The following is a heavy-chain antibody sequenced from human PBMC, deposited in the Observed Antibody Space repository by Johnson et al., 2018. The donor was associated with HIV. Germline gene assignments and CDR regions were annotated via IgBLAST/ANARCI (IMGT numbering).Heavy chain of an antibody. CDR3: ARVIDYYDGRLGAFDI. CDR1: GFTFDDYG. CDR2: INWNGGST. D-gene: IGHD3-22*01. J-gene: IGHJ3*02. Sequence: MQLVESGGGVVRPGGSLRLSCAASGFTFDDYGMSWVRQAPGKGLEWVSGINWNGGSTGYADSVKGRFTISRENAKNSLYLQMNSLRAEDTALYYCARVIDYYDGRLGAFDIWGQGTMVTVSS. V-gene: IGHV3-20*04.